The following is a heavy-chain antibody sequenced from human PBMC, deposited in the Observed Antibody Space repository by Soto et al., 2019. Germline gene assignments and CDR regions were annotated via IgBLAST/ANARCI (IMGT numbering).Heavy chain of an antibody. CDR1: GYTFENYV. D-gene: IGHD1-26*01. V-gene: IGHV1-69*13. J-gene: IGHJ6*02. CDR3: ARGVYYSYYYYGMDV. Sequence: SVKVSCKAFGYTFENYVIHWVRQAPGHGLEWMGGIIPIFGTANYAQKFQGRVTITADESTSTAYMELSSLRSEDTAVYYCARGVYYSYYYYGMDVWGQGTTVTVSS. CDR2: IIPIFGTA.